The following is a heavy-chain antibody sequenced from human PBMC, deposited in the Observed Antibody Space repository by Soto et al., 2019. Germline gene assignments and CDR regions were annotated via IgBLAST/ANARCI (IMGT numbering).Heavy chain of an antibody. J-gene: IGHJ4*02. CDR3: ARDGGRHSGGIDY. CDR2: IIPIFGTA. D-gene: IGHD1-26*01. Sequence: QVQLVQSGAEVKTPGSSVKVSCKASGGTFSSYSINWVRQATGQGLEWMGEIIPIFGTANYAQKFQGRVTITADESTSTASMELISLRSEDTSVYYCARDGGRHSGGIDYWGQGTLVTVSS. CDR1: GGTFSSYS. V-gene: IGHV1-69*01.